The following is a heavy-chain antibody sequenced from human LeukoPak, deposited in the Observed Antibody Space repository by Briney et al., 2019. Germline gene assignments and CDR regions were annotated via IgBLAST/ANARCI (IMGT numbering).Heavy chain of an antibody. D-gene: IGHD4-23*01. CDR3: SRQQWDYGGRFDP. J-gene: IGHJ5*02. CDR2: ISNTGTT. V-gene: IGHV4-59*08. CDR1: GASISTYY. Sequence: NPSETLSLTCTVSGASISTYYWSWIRQPPGKGLEWIGYISNTGTTNYNPSLESRVTISVDTSRNHFSLRLTSVTATDTAVYYCSRQQWDYGGRFDPWGLGTLVTVSS.